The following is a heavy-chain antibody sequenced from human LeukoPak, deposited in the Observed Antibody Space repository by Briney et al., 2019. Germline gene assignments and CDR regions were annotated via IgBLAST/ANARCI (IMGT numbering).Heavy chain of an antibody. J-gene: IGHJ3*02. CDR3: AKSLVGGIAVAGTGGAFDI. CDR2: ITWNSCSI. Sequence: PGWSLRLSCAASGFTFDDYAMHWVRQAPGKGLEWVSGITWNSCSIGYADSVKGRFTISRDNAKNSLYLQMNSLRAEDMALYYCAKSLVGGIAVAGTGGAFDIWGQGTMVTVSS. V-gene: IGHV3-9*03. D-gene: IGHD6-19*01. CDR1: GFTFDDYA.